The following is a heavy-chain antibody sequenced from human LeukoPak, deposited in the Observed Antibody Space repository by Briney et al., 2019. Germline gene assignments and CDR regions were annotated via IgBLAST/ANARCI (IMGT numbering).Heavy chain of an antibody. D-gene: IGHD5-24*01. CDR1: GGSISSYY. CDR3: ARAYAGYTFDY. CDR2: IYYSGST. Sequence: PSETLSLTXTVSGGSISSYYWSWIRQPPGKGLEWIGYIYYSGSTNYNPSLKSRVTISVDTSKNQFSLKLSSVTAADTAVYYCARAYAGYTFDYWGQGTLVTVSS. V-gene: IGHV4-59*01. J-gene: IGHJ4*02.